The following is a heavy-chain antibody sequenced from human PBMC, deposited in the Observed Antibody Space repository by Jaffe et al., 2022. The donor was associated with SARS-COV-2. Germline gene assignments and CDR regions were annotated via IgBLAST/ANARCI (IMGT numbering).Heavy chain of an antibody. Sequence: QVQLVESGGGVLQSGRSLRLSCEASGFTFNSYGMYWVRQAPGSGLEWVAFISYHGSSRFYADSVRGRFTISRDDSRNTLYLQMDSLRVEDTARYYCAKDMSSGWHWGVLDMWGQGTMVTVSS. J-gene: IGHJ3*02. CDR1: GFTFNSYG. D-gene: IGHD6-19*01. V-gene: IGHV3-30*18. CDR2: ISYHGSSR. CDR3: AKDMSSGWHWGVLDM.